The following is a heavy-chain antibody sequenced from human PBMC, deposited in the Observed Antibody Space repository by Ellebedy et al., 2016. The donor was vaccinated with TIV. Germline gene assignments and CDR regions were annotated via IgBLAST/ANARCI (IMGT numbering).Heavy chain of an antibody. Sequence: GESLKISCAASGFSFSNYWMTWVRQAPGKGLKWVSIIYSSGSTYYADSVKGRFTISRDNSRNTLYLQMNSLRAEDTAVYYCARLDAIIAVKSLDYWGQGTLVTVSS. CDR1: GFSFSNYW. CDR2: IYSSGST. D-gene: IGHD6-19*01. V-gene: IGHV3-53*01. J-gene: IGHJ4*02. CDR3: ARLDAIIAVKSLDY.